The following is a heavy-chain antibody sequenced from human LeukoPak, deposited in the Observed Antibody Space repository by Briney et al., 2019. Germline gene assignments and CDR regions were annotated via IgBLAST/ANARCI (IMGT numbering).Heavy chain of an antibody. CDR1: GFTFSLYA. V-gene: IGHV3-21*05. D-gene: IGHD5-18*01. CDR2: INSDSDDI. CDR3: ARDPYPPQLIDY. Sequence: PGGSLRLSCAASGFTFSLYAMNWVRQAPGKGLEWVSYINSDSDDIHYADSVKGRFTISRDIAKNSLYLQMNSLRAEDTAVYYCARDPYPPQLIDYWGQGTLVAVSS. J-gene: IGHJ4*02.